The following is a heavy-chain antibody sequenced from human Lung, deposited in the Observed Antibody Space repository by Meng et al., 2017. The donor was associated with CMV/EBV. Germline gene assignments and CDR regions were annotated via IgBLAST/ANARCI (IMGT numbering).Heavy chain of an antibody. J-gene: IGHJ6*02. D-gene: IGHD2-2*01. CDR1: GFTFSSYG. CDR2: IRYDGSNK. V-gene: IGHV3-30*02. Sequence: GESLKISCAASGFTFSSYGMHWVRQAPGKGLEWVAFIRYDGSNKYYADSVKGRFTISRDNSKNTLYLQMNSLRAEDTAVYYCAKVVRLGYCSSTGCPARSYYYYGMDVWGQGTTVTGSS. CDR3: AKVVRLGYCSSTGCPARSYYYYGMDV.